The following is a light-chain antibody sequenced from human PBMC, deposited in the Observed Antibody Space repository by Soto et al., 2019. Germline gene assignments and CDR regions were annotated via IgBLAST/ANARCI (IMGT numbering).Light chain of an antibody. CDR3: QHYGGSPWT. CDR2: TTS. V-gene: IGKV3-20*01. Sequence: DIVLTQSPGTLSLSPGERATLSCRASQSVGSYLAWYQQKPGQAPRLLIYTTSNRATDIPDRFSGSGSGTDFTLTISSLEPEDFAAYYCQHYGGSPWTFGQGTKVEI. CDR1: QSVGSY. J-gene: IGKJ1*01.